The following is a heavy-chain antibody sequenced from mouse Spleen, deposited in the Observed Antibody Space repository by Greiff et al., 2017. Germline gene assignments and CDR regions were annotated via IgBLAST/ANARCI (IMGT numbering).Heavy chain of an antibody. CDR1: GYTFTSYG. CDR2: IYPRSGNT. J-gene: IGHJ4*01. D-gene: IGHD2-1*01. V-gene: IGHV1-81*01. CDR3: ARDDYGNYGAMDY. Sequence: VQLQESGAELARPGASVKLSCKASGYTFTSYGISWVKQRTGQGLEWIGEIYPRSGNTYYNEKFKGKATLTADKSSSTAYMELRSLTSEDSAVYFCARDDYGNYGAMDYWGQGTSVTVSS.